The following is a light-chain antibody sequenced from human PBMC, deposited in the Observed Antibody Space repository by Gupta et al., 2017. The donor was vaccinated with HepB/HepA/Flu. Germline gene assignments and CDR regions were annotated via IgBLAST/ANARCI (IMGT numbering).Light chain of an antibody. CDR2: DAS. V-gene: IGKV3-11*01. J-gene: IGKJ4*01. CDR3: QHRINWPLT. Sequence: EIVLTQSPATLSFSRGGRATLSCRASQSVNNYLAWYQQKPGQAPRLLIYDASSRAAGIPPRFSGSGSGTDFTLTISSLEPEDSAVYYCQHRINWPLTFGGGTKVEIK. CDR1: QSVNNY.